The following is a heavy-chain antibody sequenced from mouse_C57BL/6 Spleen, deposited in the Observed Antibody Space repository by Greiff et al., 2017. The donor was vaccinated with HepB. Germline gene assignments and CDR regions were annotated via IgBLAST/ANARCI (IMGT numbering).Heavy chain of an antibody. J-gene: IGHJ2*01. CDR2: INYDGSST. Sequence: EVKLMESEGGLVQPGSSMKLSCTASGFTFSDYYMAWVRQVPEKGLEWVANINYDGSSTYYLDSLKSRFIISRDNAKNIRYLQMSSLKSEDTATYYCARGKIYYGNDEYDFDYWGQGTTLTGSS. D-gene: IGHD2-2*01. CDR1: GFTFSDYY. CDR3: ARGKIYYGNDEYDFDY. V-gene: IGHV5-16*01.